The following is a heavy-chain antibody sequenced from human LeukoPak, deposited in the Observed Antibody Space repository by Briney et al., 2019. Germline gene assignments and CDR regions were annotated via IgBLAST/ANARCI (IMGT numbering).Heavy chain of an antibody. D-gene: IGHD5-18*01. J-gene: IGHJ4*02. CDR1: GGSFSGYY. CDR2: INHSGST. V-gene: IGHV4-34*01. CDR3: VRGYSYGPYYFDY. Sequence: PSETLSLTCAVYGGSFSGYYWSWIRQPPGKGLEWIGEINHSGSTNYNPSLKSRVTISVDTSKNQFSLKLSSVTAADTAVYYCVRGYSYGPYYFDYWSQGTLVTVSS.